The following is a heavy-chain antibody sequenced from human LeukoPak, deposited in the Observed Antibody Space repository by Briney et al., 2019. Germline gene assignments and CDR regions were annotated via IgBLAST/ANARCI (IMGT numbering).Heavy chain of an antibody. CDR3: ARGAKVYGSGSYFDF. J-gene: IGHJ4*02. D-gene: IGHD3-10*01. V-gene: IGHV3-48*04. Sequence: PGGSLRLSCAASGFTFSSYSMNWVRQAPGKGLEWVSYISSSGSTMYYTDSVKGRFTISRGNSKNTLYLQMNSLRAEDTAVYYCARGAKVYGSGSYFDFWGQGTLVTVSS. CDR1: GFTFSSYS. CDR2: ISSSGSTM.